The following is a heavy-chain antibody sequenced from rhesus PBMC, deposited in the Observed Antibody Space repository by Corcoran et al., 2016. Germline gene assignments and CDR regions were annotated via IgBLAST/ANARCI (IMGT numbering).Heavy chain of an antibody. CDR2: ISGSSGRT. CDR1: GGSFSGYY. V-gene: IGHV4-165*01. CDR3: ARDKTGWGSHIDY. Sequence: QVQLQESGPGLVKPSETLSLTCAVSGGSFSGYYWGWIRQPPRKGLEGIGYISGSSGRTDYNPSLKSRVTISTDTSKNQFSLKLSSVTAADTAVYYCARDKTGWGSHIDYWGQGVLVTVSS. J-gene: IGHJ4*01. D-gene: IGHD7-45*01.